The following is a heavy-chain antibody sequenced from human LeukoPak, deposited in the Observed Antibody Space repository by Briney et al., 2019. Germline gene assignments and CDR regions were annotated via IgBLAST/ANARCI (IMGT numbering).Heavy chain of an antibody. Sequence: QPGGSLRLSCAASGFTFSSYSMNWVRQAPGKGLEWVSYTSSSSSTIYYADSVKGRFTISRDNAKNSLYLQMNSLRAEDTAVYYCARVYSSSSSWYGDFDYWGQGTLVTVSS. V-gene: IGHV3-48*01. D-gene: IGHD6-13*01. J-gene: IGHJ4*02. CDR2: TSSSSSTI. CDR1: GFTFSSYS. CDR3: ARVYSSSSSWYGDFDY.